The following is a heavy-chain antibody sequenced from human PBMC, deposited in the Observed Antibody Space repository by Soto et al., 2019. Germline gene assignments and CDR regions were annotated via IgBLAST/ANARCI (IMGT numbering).Heavy chain of an antibody. J-gene: IGHJ4*02. CDR3: SKDYLGSYVLGF. CDR2: ISGSGGST. Sequence: GGSLRLSCAASGFTFSSYAMSWVRQAPGKGLEWVSAISGSGGSTYYADSVKGRFTISRDNSKNTLYLQMNSLRAEDTAVYYFSKDYLGSYVLGFRGQGNLVTGSS. D-gene: IGHD1-26*01. CDR1: GFTFSSYA. V-gene: IGHV3-23*01.